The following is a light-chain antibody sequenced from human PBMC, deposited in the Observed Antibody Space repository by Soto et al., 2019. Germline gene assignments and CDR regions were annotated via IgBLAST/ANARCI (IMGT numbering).Light chain of an antibody. CDR1: QSISSW. V-gene: IGKV1-5*03. CDR2: KAS. J-gene: IGKJ3*01. CDR3: QHNNNWPPEGT. Sequence: DIQMTQSPSTLSASVGDRVTITCRASQSISSWLAWYQQKPGKAPKLLIYKASTLESGVPSRFSGSGSGTEFTLAISSLQPEDFGIYYCQHNNNWPPEGTFGPGTRVDVK.